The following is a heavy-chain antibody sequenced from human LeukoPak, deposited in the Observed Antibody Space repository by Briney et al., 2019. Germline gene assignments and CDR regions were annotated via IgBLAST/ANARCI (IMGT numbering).Heavy chain of an antibody. J-gene: IGHJ5*02. CDR1: GYTFTYRY. CDR3: ARSPSPGTGLGSDWFDP. V-gene: IGHV1-45*02. CDR2: ITPFNGNT. Sequence: GASVKVSCKASGYTFTYRYLHWVRQAPGQALEWMGWITPFNGNTNYAQKFQDRVTITRDTSISTAYMELSRLRSDDTAVYYCARSPSPGTGLGSDWFDPWGQGTLVTVSS. D-gene: IGHD3-10*01.